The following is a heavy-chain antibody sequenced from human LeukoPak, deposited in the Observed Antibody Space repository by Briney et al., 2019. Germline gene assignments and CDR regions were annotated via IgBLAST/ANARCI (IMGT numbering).Heavy chain of an antibody. Sequence: GGSLRLSCAASGFTFSSYWMSWVRQTPGKGLEWVTNIKQDGSEKYYVDSVKGRFTISRDNAKNSLYLQMNSLRAEDTAVYYCARGITSYYFDYWGQGTLVTVSS. V-gene: IGHV3-7*01. CDR2: IKQDGSEK. J-gene: IGHJ4*02. CDR3: ARGITSYYFDY. CDR1: GFTFSSYW.